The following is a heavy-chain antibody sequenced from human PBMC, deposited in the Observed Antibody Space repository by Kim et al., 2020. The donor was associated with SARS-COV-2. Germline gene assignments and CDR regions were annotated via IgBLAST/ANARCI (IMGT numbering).Heavy chain of an antibody. D-gene: IGHD3-16*01. J-gene: IGHJ4*02. CDR2: ST. CDR3: ARGPRGIFDY. Sequence: STYDNPSLKSRVTISVDRSKNQFSLKLSSVTAADTAVYYCARGPRGIFDYWGQGTLVTVSS. V-gene: IGHV4-30-2*01.